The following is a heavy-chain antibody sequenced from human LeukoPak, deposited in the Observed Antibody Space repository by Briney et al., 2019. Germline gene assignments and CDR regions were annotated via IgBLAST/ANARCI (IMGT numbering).Heavy chain of an antibody. CDR1: GFTLSSYA. V-gene: IGHV3-64*04. Sequence: PGGSLRLSCSASGFTLSSYAMHWVRQAPGKGLEYVSAISSNGGSTYYADSVKGRFTISRDNSKNTLYLKMNTLRVEDTAVYYCAKDHGALAPNGYWGQGTLVAVSS. CDR3: AKDHGALAPNGY. CDR2: ISSNGGST. J-gene: IGHJ4*02. D-gene: IGHD2-8*01.